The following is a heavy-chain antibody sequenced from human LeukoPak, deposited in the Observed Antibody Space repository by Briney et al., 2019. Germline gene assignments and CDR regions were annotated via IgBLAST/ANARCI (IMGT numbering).Heavy chain of an antibody. CDR1: GFTFSSYW. D-gene: IGHD3-10*01. V-gene: IGHV3-7*01. CDR2: IKQDGSEK. J-gene: IGHJ4*02. CDR3: ARCLCEWGITMVRGEFDY. Sequence: GGSLRLSCAVSGFTFSSYWMTWVRQAPGKGLEWVANIKQDGSEKYYVDSVKGRFTISRDNAKNSLYLQMNSLRAEDTAVYYCARCLCEWGITMVRGEFDYWGQGTLVTVSS.